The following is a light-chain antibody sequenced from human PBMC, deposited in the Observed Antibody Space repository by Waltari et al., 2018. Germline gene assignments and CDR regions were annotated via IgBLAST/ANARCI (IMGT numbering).Light chain of an antibody. CDR2: DNS. V-gene: IGLV1-51*01. J-gene: IGLJ2*01. CDR3: GTWDHSLHGVV. CDR1: SSNSVTEH. Sequence: QSVLTQPPSVSAAPGQKVTISCPVNSSNSVTEHVSWFQQLPGTFPKVVIYDNSEPPPGIPDRFSGSKSGTSATLGITGLQTGDEACYYCGTWDHSLHGVVFGGGTELTVL.